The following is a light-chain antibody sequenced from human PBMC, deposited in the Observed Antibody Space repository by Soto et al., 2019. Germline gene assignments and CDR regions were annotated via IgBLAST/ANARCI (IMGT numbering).Light chain of an antibody. Sequence: QSLLTQPASVSGSPGQSITISCTGTSSDVGGYDYVSWYQHHPGKAPKLMIYDVSNQPSGVSNRFSGSKSGNTASLTISGLQSEDEADYYCSSYTTSNTRQIVFGTGTKVTVL. V-gene: IGLV2-14*03. CDR2: DVS. CDR3: SSYTTSNTRQIV. J-gene: IGLJ1*01. CDR1: SSDVGGYDY.